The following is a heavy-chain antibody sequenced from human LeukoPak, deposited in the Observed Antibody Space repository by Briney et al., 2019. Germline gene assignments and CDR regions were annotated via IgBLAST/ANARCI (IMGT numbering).Heavy chain of an antibody. V-gene: IGHV4-61*01. Sequence: SETLSLTCTVSGGSISSSSYYWSWIRQPPGKGLEWIGYIYYSGSTTYNPSLKSRVTISVDTSKNQFSLKLSSVTAADTAVYYCARAPHYYGSVYYFDYWGQGTLVTVSS. D-gene: IGHD3-10*01. CDR2: IYYSGST. CDR1: GGSISSSSYY. CDR3: ARAPHYYGSVYYFDY. J-gene: IGHJ4*02.